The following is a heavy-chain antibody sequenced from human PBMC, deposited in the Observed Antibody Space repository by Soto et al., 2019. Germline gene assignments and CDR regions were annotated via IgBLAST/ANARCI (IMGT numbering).Heavy chain of an antibody. J-gene: IGHJ6*02. Sequence: GGSLRLSCAASGFTFSSYSMNWVRQAPGKGLEWVSSISSSSSYLYYADSVKGRFTISRDNAKNSLYLQMNSLRAEDTAVYYCARVKSGFGELFIHYYGMDVWGQGTTVTVSS. V-gene: IGHV3-21*01. D-gene: IGHD3-10*01. CDR1: GFTFSSYS. CDR2: ISSSSSYL. CDR3: ARVKSGFGELFIHYYGMDV.